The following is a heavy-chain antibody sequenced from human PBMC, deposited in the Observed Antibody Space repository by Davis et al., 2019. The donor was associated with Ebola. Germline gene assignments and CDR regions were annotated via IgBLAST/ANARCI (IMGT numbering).Heavy chain of an antibody. J-gene: IGHJ6*04. CDR3: ARYADYGMDV. CDR1: GFTFSNYA. V-gene: IGHV3-53*01. CDR2: IYSGGST. D-gene: IGHD2-2*01. Sequence: GESLKISCAASGFTFSNYAMSWIRQAPGKGLEWVSVIYSGGSTYYADSVKGRFTISRDNSKNTLYLQMNSLRAEDTAVYYCARYADYGMDVWGKGTTVTVSS.